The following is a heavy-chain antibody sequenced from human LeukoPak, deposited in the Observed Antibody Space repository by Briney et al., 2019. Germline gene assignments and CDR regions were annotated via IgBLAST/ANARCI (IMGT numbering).Heavy chain of an antibody. V-gene: IGHV4-59*01. CDR1: GGSLSSYY. D-gene: IGHD5-24*01. CDR3: TRDRSDGYNYVDL. J-gene: IGHJ5*02. Sequence: SETLSLTCIVSGGSLSSYYWSWIRQPPGKGLEWIGYISYSGSTEANPSLKSRGTISVETSKNQFSTNPSSVTAADTAVYYCTRDRSDGYNYVDLWGQRTLVTVSS. CDR2: ISYSGST.